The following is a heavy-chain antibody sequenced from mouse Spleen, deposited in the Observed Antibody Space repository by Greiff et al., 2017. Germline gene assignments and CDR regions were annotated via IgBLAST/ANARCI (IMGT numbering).Heavy chain of an antibody. CDR2: IDPSDSYT. Sequence: VQLQQPGAELVKPGASVKLSCKASGYTFTSYWMQWVKQRPGQGLEWIGEIDPSDSYTNYNQKFKGKATLTVDTSSSTAYMQLSSLTSEDSAVYYCARSGGYDGFAYWGQGTLVTVSA. D-gene: IGHD2-2*01. J-gene: IGHJ3*01. V-gene: IGHV1-50*01. CDR1: GYTFTSYW. CDR3: ARSGGYDGFAY.